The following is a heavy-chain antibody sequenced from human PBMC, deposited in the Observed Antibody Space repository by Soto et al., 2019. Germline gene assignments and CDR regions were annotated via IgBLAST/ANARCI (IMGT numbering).Heavy chain of an antibody. D-gene: IGHD3-10*01. CDR2: ISYDGSNK. CDR1: GFTFSSYA. V-gene: IGHV3-30-3*01. CDR3: ASPPSRGSGVIWSGNDAFDI. Sequence: QVQLVESGGGVVQPGRSLRLSCAASGFTFSSYAMHWVRQAPGKGLEWVAVISYDGSNKYYADSVKGRFTISRDNSKNTLYLQMNSLRAEDTAVYYCASPPSRGSGVIWSGNDAFDIWGQGTMVTVSS. J-gene: IGHJ3*02.